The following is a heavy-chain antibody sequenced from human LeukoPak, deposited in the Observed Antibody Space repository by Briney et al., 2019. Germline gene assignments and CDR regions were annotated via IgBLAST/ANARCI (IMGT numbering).Heavy chain of an antibody. J-gene: IGHJ4*02. Sequence: SGGSLRLSCAASGFTFSSYAMSWVRQAPGKGLEWVSGISGSGGSTYYADSVKGRFTITRDNSKNTLYLQMNSLRADDTAVYYCAILYSSSWHVGYWGQGTLVTVSS. CDR1: GFTFSSYA. CDR3: AILYSSSWHVGY. D-gene: IGHD6-13*01. V-gene: IGHV3-23*01. CDR2: ISGSGGST.